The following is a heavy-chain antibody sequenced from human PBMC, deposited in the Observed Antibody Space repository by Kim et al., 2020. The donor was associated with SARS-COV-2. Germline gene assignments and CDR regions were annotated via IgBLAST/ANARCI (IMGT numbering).Heavy chain of an antibody. CDR1: GGSISSSSYY. V-gene: IGHV4-39*01. CDR3: ARGITGESWFDP. J-gene: IGHJ5*02. Sequence: SETLSLTCTVSGGSISSSSYYWGWIRQPPGKGLEWIGSIYYSGSTYYNPYLKSRVTISVDTSKNQFSLKLSSVTAADTAVYYCARGITGESWFDPWGQGTLITVAS. D-gene: IGHD1-20*01. CDR2: IYYSGST.